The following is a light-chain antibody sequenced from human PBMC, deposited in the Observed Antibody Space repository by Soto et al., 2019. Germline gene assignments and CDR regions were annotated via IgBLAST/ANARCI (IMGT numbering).Light chain of an antibody. J-gene: IGKJ2*01. CDR2: AAS. CDR1: QSISTY. CDR3: QHRYSTPYT. V-gene: IGKV1-39*01. Sequence: DLQMTQSPSSLSASVGDRVTITCRASQSISTYLHWYQQKPGKAPKLLIYAASSLQSGVPSRFSGSGSGTDFTLTIISLQPEDFATYSCQHRYSTPYTFGQGTKVEIK.